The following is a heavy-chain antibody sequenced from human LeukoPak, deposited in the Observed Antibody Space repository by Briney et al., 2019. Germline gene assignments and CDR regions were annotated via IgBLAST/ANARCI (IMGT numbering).Heavy chain of an antibody. CDR1: GGSISTTSHY. Sequence: PSETLSLTCTVSGGSISTTSHYWAWIRQPPGKELEWITTINYSGTTFYKPSLKSRVAISLDTSQNQFSLRVSSVTGADTAVYYCARLVRIGGIPHFDAWGQGALVTVSS. CDR2: INYSGTT. CDR3: ARLVRIGGIPHFDA. J-gene: IGHJ4*02. V-gene: IGHV4-39*01. D-gene: IGHD2-15*01.